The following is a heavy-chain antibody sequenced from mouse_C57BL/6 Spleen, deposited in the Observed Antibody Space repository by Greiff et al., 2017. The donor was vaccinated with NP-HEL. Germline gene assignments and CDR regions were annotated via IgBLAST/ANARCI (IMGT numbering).Heavy chain of an antibody. CDR3: ARSMDYEGSYAMDY. J-gene: IGHJ4*01. Sequence: QVQLQQSGAELVKPGASVKISCKASGYAFSSYWMNWVKQRPGKGLEWIGQIYPGDGDTNYNGKFKGKATLTADKSSSTAYMQLSSLTSEDSAVYFCARSMDYEGSYAMDYWGQGTSVTVSS. CDR1: GYAFSSYW. D-gene: IGHD2-4*01. V-gene: IGHV1-80*01. CDR2: IYPGDGDT.